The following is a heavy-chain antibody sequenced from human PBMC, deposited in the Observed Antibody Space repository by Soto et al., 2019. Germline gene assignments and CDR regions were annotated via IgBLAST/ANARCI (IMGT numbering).Heavy chain of an antibody. V-gene: IGHV4-34*01. CDR1: RGSLSGYY. CDR2: IHHSGST. CDR3: AGESCGTSSCSMETKYFGMDV. Sequence: SETLSLTCAVYRGSLSGYYWSWIRQSPGEGLEWIGEIHHSGSTNYNPPLKSRVTISADTSKNRLSLKLSSVTAADTAVYYCAGESCGTSSCSMETKYFGMDVWGQGTTVTVSS. D-gene: IGHD2-2*01. J-gene: IGHJ6*02.